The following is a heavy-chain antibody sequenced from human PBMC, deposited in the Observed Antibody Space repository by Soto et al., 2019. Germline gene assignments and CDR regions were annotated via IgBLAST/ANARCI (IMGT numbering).Heavy chain of an antibody. D-gene: IGHD6-13*01. Sequence: PGGSLRLSCAASGFTFSSYAMHWVRQAPGKGLEWVAVISYYGSNKYYADSVKGRFTISRDNSKNTLYLQMNSLRAEDTAVYYCARDGIAAADEPTYYYYGMDVWGQGTTVTVSS. CDR2: ISYYGSNK. CDR1: GFTFSSYA. J-gene: IGHJ6*02. CDR3: ARDGIAAADEPTYYYYGMDV. V-gene: IGHV3-30-3*01.